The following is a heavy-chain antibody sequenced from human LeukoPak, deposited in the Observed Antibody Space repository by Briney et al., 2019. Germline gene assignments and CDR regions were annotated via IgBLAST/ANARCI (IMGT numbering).Heavy chain of an antibody. J-gene: IGHJ4*02. CDR1: GYIFTSYW. V-gene: IGHV5-51*01. CDR2: IYPGDSDT. Sequence: GESLKISCKVSGYIFTSYWIGWVRQMPGKGLEWMGIIYPGDSDTRYSPSFQGQVTISADKSISTAYLQWSSLRASDTAMYYCARANRDGHNQNFDHWGQGTLVSVSS. CDR3: ARANRDGHNQNFDH. D-gene: IGHD5-24*01.